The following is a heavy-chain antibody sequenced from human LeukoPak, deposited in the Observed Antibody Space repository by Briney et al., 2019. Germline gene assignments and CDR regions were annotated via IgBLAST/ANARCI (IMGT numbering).Heavy chain of an antibody. CDR2: VFYIGST. D-gene: IGHD3-16*01. V-gene: IGHV4-59*12. J-gene: IGHJ4*02. CDR1: GGSISGYY. CDR3: ARTPGGEGVFDY. Sequence: SETLSLTCTVSGGSISGYYWTWIRQPPGKGLEWIGYVFYIGSTNYNPSLQSRVTISLETSKNQFSLKLSSVTAADTAVYYCARTPGGEGVFDYWGQGTLVTVSS.